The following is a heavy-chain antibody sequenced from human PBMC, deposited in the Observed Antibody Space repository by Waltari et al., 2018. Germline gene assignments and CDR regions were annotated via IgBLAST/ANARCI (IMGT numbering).Heavy chain of an antibody. V-gene: IGHV1-46*01. Sequence: QVQLVQSGAAVKKPGASVKGSCKSSVNTFTSYHMNWVRQAPGQGIEWMGIITPSDGSTSYTQKFQGIVTNTRETSTSTAYMELSSLTSEDTAVYDWGRRGGVSNSWYRGDYWGQGTLGTVSS. D-gene: IGHD6-13*01. J-gene: IGHJ4*02. CDR1: VNTFTSYH. CDR2: ITPSDGST. CDR3: GRRGGVSNSWYRGDY.